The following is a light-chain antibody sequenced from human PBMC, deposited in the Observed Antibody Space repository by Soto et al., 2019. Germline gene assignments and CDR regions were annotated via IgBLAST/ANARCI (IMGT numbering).Light chain of an antibody. CDR3: SSYTTSTTQV. CDR2: EVR. J-gene: IGLJ2*01. Sequence: QSALTQPASVSGSPGQSITISCTGTSSDVGSYNYVSWYQQHPGKAPKLMIYEVRNRPSGVSDRFSGSKSGKTASLTIFGLQAEDEADHYCSSYTTSTTQVFGGGTKLTVL. V-gene: IGLV2-14*01. CDR1: SSDVGSYNY.